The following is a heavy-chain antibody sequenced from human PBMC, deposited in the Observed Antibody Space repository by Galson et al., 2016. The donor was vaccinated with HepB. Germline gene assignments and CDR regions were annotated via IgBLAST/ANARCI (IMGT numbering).Heavy chain of an antibody. CDR1: GDSVSNDAFY. V-gene: IGHV4-61*08. D-gene: IGHD4-17*01. CDR2: IYKSRIT. CDR3: GRETDYGDYSWALDI. Sequence: SETLSLTCTVSGDSVSNDAFYWSWIRQPPGKGLEWIGYIYKSRITNYNASLMSRVTISVDTSKNQFSLKLDSVTAADTALYFCGRETDYGDYSWALDIWGQGTAVIVSS. J-gene: IGHJ3*02.